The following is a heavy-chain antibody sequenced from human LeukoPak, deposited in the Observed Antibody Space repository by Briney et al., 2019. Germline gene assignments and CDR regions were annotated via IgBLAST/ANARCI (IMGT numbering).Heavy chain of an antibody. V-gene: IGHV3-66*01. CDR1: GFTVSSNY. CDR2: IYGSGNT. CDR3: ARTVPPYFDY. Sequence: GGSLRLSCAAPGFTVSSNYMSWVRQAPGKGLEWVSVIYGSGNTYYADSVKGRFTISRDNSKNTLYLQMNSLGAEDTAVYYCARTVPPYFDYWGQGTLVTVSS. J-gene: IGHJ4*02.